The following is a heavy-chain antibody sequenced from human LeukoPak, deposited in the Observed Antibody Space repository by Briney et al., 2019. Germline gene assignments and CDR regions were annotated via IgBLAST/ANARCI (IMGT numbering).Heavy chain of an antibody. CDR1: AFTFSDYY. J-gene: IGHJ6*02. V-gene: IGHV3-11*01. D-gene: IGHD3-10*01. CDR2: ISSSGSAM. Sequence: PGGSLKLSCAASAFTFSDYYMSWIRQAPGKGLGWVSYISSSGSAMYYADSVKGRFTISRDNSKTSLYLQMNSLRAEDTAVYYCARVPDYGSGRPSPAYYYGMDVWGQGTTVTVSS. CDR3: ARVPDYGSGRPSPAYYYGMDV.